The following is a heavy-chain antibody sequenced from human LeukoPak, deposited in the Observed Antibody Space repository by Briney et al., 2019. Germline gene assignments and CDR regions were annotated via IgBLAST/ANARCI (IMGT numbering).Heavy chain of an antibody. CDR1: GFTFSTYA. J-gene: IGHJ4*02. Sequence: GGSLRLSCAASGFTFSTYAMTWVRQAPGKGLEWVSATTGSGGTTNYADCVKGRFTISRDNSNNTLFLQMNSLRADDTAIYYCAKCRGSGTYFKNPLAFWGQGTLVTVSS. CDR3: AKCRGSGTYFKNPLAF. V-gene: IGHV3-23*01. CDR2: TTGSGGTT. D-gene: IGHD3-10*01.